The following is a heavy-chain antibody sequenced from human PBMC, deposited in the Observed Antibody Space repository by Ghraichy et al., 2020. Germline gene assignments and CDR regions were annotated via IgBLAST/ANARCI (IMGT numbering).Heavy chain of an antibody. CDR2: ISYDGSNK. V-gene: IGHV3-30*18. D-gene: IGHD6-19*01. CDR1: GFTFSSYG. J-gene: IGHJ3*02. Sequence: LSLTCAASGFTFSSYGMHWVRQAPGKGLEWVAVISYDGSNKYYADSVKGRFTISRDNSKNTLYLQMNSLRAEDTAVYYCAKDPGSGWYGGFDIWGQGTMVTVSS. CDR3: AKDPGSGWYGGFDI.